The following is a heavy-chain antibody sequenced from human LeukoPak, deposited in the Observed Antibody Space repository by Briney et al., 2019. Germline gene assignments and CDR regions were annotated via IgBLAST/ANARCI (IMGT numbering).Heavy chain of an antibody. CDR1: GFTFNNYA. D-gene: IGHD2-15*01. J-gene: IGHJ3*02. CDR3: AREADCSDGSCYRGAFDI. CDR2: ISGTGGST. V-gene: IGHV3-23*01. Sequence: PGGSLRLSCAASGFTFNNYAMSWVRQAPGNGLEWVSSISGTGGSTYYANSVKGRFTISRDNSKNALSLQMNSLRAEDTAVYYCAREADCSDGSCYRGAFDIWGQGTMITVSS.